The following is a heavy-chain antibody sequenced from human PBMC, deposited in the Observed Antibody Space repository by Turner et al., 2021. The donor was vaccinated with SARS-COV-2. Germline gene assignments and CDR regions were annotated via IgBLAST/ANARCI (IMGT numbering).Heavy chain of an antibody. V-gene: IGHV3-9*01. Sequence: EVQLVESGGGLVQPGRSLRISCAASGFTFDDYDMHWVRQAPGKGLEWVSGITWNGGIMGYADSVKGRCTVSRDNAKNSLYLQMNRLRAEDTALYYCGKGKHYYDVLTGYYDSWGQGTLVAVSS. CDR1: GFTFDDYD. CDR2: ITWNGGIM. CDR3: GKGKHYYDVLTGYYDS. J-gene: IGHJ4*02. D-gene: IGHD3-9*01.